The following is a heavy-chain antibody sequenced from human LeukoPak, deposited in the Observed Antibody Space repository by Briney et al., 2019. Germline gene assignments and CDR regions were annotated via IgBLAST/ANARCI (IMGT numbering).Heavy chain of an antibody. D-gene: IGHD6-19*01. CDR2: INHNGNVN. J-gene: IGHJ4*02. CDR3: ARLGPASSGWPESFDY. CDR1: GFTFSSYW. Sequence: PGGSLRLSCAASGFTFSSYWMNWARQAPGKGLEWVASINHNGNVNYYVDSVKGRFTISRDNAKNSLYLQMSSLRVEDTAVYYCARLGPASSGWPESFDYWGQGTLVTVSS. V-gene: IGHV3-7*03.